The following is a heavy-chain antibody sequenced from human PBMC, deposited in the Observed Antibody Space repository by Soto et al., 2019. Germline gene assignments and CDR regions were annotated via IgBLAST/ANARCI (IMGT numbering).Heavy chain of an antibody. CDR3: AKDPNGNYVGAFDM. V-gene: IGHV3-23*01. Sequence: EVQLLESGGGLVQPGGSLRLSCIASGFTFSSYAMSWVRQAPGKGLEWVSGISTSGGSTYYAGSVKGRFTISRDNSKNTLYLQMSSLSAYDTALYYCAKDPNGNYVGAFDMRGQGTMVTVSS. CDR2: ISTSGGST. J-gene: IGHJ3*02. D-gene: IGHD4-17*01. CDR1: GFTFSSYA.